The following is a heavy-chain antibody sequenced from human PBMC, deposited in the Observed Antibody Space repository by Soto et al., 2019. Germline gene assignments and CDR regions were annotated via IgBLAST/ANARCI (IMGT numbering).Heavy chain of an antibody. Sequence: GASVKVSCKASGYTFTSYYMHWVRQAPGQGLEWMGIINPSGGSTSYAQKFQGRVTMTRDTSTSTVYMELSSLRSEDTAVYYCARDLEVGATNENYYYYGMDVWGQGTTVTVSS. V-gene: IGHV1-46*01. J-gene: IGHJ6*02. CDR1: GYTFTSYY. D-gene: IGHD1-26*01. CDR3: ARDLEVGATNENYYYYGMDV. CDR2: INPSGGST.